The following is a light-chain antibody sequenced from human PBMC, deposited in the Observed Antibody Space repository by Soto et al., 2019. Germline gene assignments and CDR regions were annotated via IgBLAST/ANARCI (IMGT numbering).Light chain of an antibody. CDR3: QHCTFWQLT. Sequence: EIVMTKSPVTLSVSPGERATLSCRASHDVSSRLAWYQQKPGQAPRLLIYDASTRATGLPGRFSGSGSGTEFTLTISSLKSKDFAVCYCQHCTFWQLTFGGGTQVEIK. CDR1: HDVSSR. J-gene: IGKJ4*01. CDR2: DAS. V-gene: IGKV3-15*01.